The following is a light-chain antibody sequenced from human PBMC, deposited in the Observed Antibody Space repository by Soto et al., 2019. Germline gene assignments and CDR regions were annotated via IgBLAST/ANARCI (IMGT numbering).Light chain of an antibody. CDR2: GAS. CDR1: QCISSA. CDR3: QQFDNYPFT. V-gene: IGKV1D-13*01. Sequence: AIRMTQSPASLSASPGDRVTITCRASQCISSALAWYQQTPGRAPKLLIYGASTLASGVPSRFSGSRSGTDFTLTVSSLQPEDFATYYCQQFDNYPFTFGPGTKVDIK. J-gene: IGKJ3*01.